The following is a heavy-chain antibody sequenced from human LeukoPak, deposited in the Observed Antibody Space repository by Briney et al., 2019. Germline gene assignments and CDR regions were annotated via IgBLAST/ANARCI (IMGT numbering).Heavy chain of an antibody. D-gene: IGHD4-17*01. CDR3: ATDAGGPYGNYRNHFDY. Sequence: SGGSLRLSCAASGLILSTYGVHWVRQAPGKGLEWVAVIWYDGTHIYYGDSVRGRFTISRDSSRDTVYLQMDSVRDEDTAVYYCATDAGGPYGNYRNHFDYWGRGTLVTVSS. J-gene: IGHJ4*02. CDR2: IWYDGTHI. V-gene: IGHV3-33*01. CDR1: GLILSTYG.